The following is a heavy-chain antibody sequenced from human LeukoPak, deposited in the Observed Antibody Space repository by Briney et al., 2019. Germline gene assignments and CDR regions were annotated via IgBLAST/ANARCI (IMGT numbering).Heavy chain of an antibody. CDR3: AKLSFGDAFDI. CDR1: GFTFSSYG. V-gene: IGHV3-23*01. D-gene: IGHD3-10*01. Sequence: GGSLRLSCAASGFTFSSYGMSWVRQAPGKGLEWVSAIGGSGTSTFYGDSVKGRFTISRDNSKNTLYLQMNSLRAEDTAVYYCAKLSFGDAFDIWGQGTMVTVSS. CDR2: IGGSGTST. J-gene: IGHJ3*02.